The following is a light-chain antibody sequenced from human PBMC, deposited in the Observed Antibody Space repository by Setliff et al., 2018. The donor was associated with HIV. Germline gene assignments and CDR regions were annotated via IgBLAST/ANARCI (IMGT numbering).Light chain of an antibody. J-gene: IGLJ1*01. V-gene: IGLV2-8*01. CDR1: SSDVGDYNY. CDR2: EVS. Sequence: QSALTQPPSASGSPGQSVTISCTGTSSDVGDYNYVSWYQQHPGKAPKLMIFEVSKRPSGVPDRFSGSKSGNTASLTVSGLQAEDEADYYRTSYAGSNTYVFGTGTKVTVL. CDR3: TSYAGSNTYV.